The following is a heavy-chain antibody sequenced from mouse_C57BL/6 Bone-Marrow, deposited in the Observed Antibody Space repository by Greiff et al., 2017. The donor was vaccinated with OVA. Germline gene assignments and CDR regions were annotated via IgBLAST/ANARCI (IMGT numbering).Heavy chain of an antibody. CDR1: GYTFTSYW. V-gene: IGHV1-53*01. Sequence: QVQLQQPGTELVKPGASVKLSCKASGYTFTSYWMHWVKQRPGQGLEWIGNINPSNGGTNYNEKFKSKATLTVDKSSSTAYMQLSSLTSEDSAVYYCARSAYYGSSYSWYCDVWGTGTTVTVSS. D-gene: IGHD1-1*01. CDR2: INPSNGGT. J-gene: IGHJ1*03. CDR3: ARSAYYGSSYSWYCDV.